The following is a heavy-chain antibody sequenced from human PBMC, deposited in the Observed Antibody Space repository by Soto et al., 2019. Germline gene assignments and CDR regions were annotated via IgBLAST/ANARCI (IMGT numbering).Heavy chain of an antibody. D-gene: IGHD1-1*01. CDR1: GGSISSGGYY. J-gene: IGHJ4*02. CDR3: ARDVGYRQNYFDY. Sequence: LSLTCTVSGGSISSGGYYWTWIRQHPGKGLEWIGYIYYSRSTYYNPSLKSRVTISVDTSKDQFSLKLSSVTAADTAVYYCARDVGYRQNYFDYWGRGTLVTVSS. V-gene: IGHV4-31*03. CDR2: IYYSRST.